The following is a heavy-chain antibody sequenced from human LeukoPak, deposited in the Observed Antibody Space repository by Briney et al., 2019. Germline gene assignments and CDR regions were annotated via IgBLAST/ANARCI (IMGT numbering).Heavy chain of an antibody. CDR2: ISGGGITT. V-gene: IGHV3-23*01. Sequence: GGSLRLSCAASGFTFSNYAMRWVRQAPGKGLEWVSTISGGGITTYYADSARGRFTISRDNSKNKIFLQMNSLRADDTALYYCPRQSYASGWNPFDYWGQGILVTVSS. CDR1: GFTFSNYA. D-gene: IGHD6-19*01. J-gene: IGHJ4*02. CDR3: PRQSYASGWNPFDY.